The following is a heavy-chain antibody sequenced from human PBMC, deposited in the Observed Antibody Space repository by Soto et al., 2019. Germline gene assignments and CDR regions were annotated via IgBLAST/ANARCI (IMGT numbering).Heavy chain of an antibody. V-gene: IGHV4-39*01. CDR1: GGSISGSGYY. CDR2: IYYSGST. J-gene: IGHJ4*02. D-gene: IGHD3-22*01. CDR3: ARQWLLGPYFDN. Sequence: LSLTCTVSGGSISGSGYYWGWIRQPPGKGLEWIGSIYYSGSTYSNSSLKSRVTISVDTSKNQFSLKLSSVSAADTAVYYCARQWLLGPYFDNWGQGTLVPFSS.